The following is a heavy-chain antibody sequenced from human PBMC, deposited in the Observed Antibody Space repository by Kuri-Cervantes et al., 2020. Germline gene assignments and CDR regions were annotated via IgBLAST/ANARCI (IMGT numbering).Heavy chain of an antibody. D-gene: IGHD2-2*01. V-gene: IGHV4-4*07. CDR2: IYTSGST. CDR1: GGSISSYY. Sequence: SETLSLTCPFSGGSISSYYWSWFRPPAGKGLEWIGRIYTSGSTNYNPSLKSRVTISVDSSKNQFSLKLSSVTDADTVVYYCARAGYCSSTSCSVLRYFDWSRRGMDVWGQGTTVTVSS. CDR3: ARAGYCSSTSCSVLRYFDWSRRGMDV. J-gene: IGHJ6*02.